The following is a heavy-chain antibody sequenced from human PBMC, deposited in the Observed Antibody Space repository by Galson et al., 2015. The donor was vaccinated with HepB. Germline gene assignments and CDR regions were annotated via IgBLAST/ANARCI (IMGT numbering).Heavy chain of an antibody. V-gene: IGHV3-30*18. D-gene: IGHD1-1*01. CDR1: GFIFSSYG. CDR3: AKVQGGNLEGVCADY. J-gene: IGHJ4*02. Sequence: SLRLSCAASGFIFSSYGMHWVRQAPGKGLEWVAVISYDGSNKYYADSVKGRFTISRDNSKNTLYLQMNSLRAEDTAVYYCAKVQGGNLEGVCADYWGQGTLVTVSS. CDR2: ISYDGSNK.